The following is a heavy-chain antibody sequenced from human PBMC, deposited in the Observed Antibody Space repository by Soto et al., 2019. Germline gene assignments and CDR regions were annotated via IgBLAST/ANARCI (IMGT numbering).Heavy chain of an antibody. J-gene: IGHJ4*02. Sequence: EVQLVESGGGLVQPGGSLRLSCAASGFTVSSNYMSWVRQAPGKGLEWVSVIYSGGSTYYADSVKGRFTISRDNSKNTLYLQMNSLRAEYTAVYYCSRGWIQLYFDYWGQGTLVTVSS. CDR3: SRGWIQLYFDY. V-gene: IGHV3-66*01. CDR2: IYSGGST. CDR1: GFTVSSNY. D-gene: IGHD5-18*01.